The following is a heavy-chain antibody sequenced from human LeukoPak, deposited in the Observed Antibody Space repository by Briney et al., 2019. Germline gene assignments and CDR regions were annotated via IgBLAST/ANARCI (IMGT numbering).Heavy chain of an antibody. CDR2: ISSSSSYI. CDR1: GFTFSSYS. V-gene: IGHV3-21*01. D-gene: IGHD5-18*01. Sequence: PGGSLRLSCAASGFTFSSYSMNWVRQAPGKGLEWVSSISSSSSYIYYADSVKGRFTISRDNAKNSLYLQMNSLRAEDTAVYYCARGASVDTAMVSYWGQGTLVTVSS. J-gene: IGHJ4*02. CDR3: ARGASVDTAMVSY.